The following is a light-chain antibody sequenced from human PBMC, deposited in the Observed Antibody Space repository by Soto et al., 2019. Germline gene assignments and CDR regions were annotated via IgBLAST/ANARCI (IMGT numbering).Light chain of an antibody. CDR1: ESVSTN. J-gene: IGKJ1*01. V-gene: IGKV3-15*01. CDR3: QHYNSYSEA. Sequence: EIEMTQSPATLSLAPGERVTLSCRASESVSTNLAWYQQKAGQAPRLLIYGASTRATGIPSRFSGSGSGTEFTLTISSLQPDDFATYYCQHYNSYSEAFGQGTKV. CDR2: GAS.